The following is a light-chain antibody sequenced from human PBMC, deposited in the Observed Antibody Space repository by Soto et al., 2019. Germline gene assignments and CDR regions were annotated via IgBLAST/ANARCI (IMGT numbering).Light chain of an antibody. CDR3: QLFAIVTT. CDR2: GAS. V-gene: IGKV3-15*01. Sequence: EIVLTQSPATLSVSPGERATLSCRASQSVSSKLAWYQQKPGQAPRLLIYGASTRATGIPARFSGSGSGTEFPLTISSLQSEDAETYYRQLFAIVTTFGQGTKVEVK. CDR1: QSVSSK. J-gene: IGKJ1*01.